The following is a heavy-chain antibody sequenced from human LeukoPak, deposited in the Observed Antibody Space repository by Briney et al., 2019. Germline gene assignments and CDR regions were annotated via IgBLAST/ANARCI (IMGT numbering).Heavy chain of an antibody. CDR2: IYYSGNT. V-gene: IGHV4-39*01. CDR1: GVSISSSNSY. J-gene: IGHJ2*01. Sequence: PSETLSLTCTVSGVSISSSNSYWGWIRQPPGKGLEWIGSIYYSGNTYYNASLKSQVSISIDTSNTQFSLSLTSVTAADTAVYYCARGRNSNYDRYFDLWGRGTLVTVSS. D-gene: IGHD4-11*01. CDR3: ARGRNSNYDRYFDL.